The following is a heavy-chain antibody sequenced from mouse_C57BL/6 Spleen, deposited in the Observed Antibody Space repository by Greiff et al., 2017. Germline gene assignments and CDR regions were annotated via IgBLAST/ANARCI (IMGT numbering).Heavy chain of an antibody. J-gene: IGHJ1*03. CDR3: ARFSYYYGSSHLFDV. D-gene: IGHD1-1*01. V-gene: IGHV1-85*01. CDR2: IYPRDGST. Sequence: QVQLKQSGPELVKPGASVKLSCKASGYTFTSYDINWVKQRPGQGLEWIGWIYPRDGSTKYNEKFKGKATLTVDTSSSTAYMELHSLTSEDSAVYFCARFSYYYGSSHLFDVWGTGTTVTVSS. CDR1: GYTFTSYD.